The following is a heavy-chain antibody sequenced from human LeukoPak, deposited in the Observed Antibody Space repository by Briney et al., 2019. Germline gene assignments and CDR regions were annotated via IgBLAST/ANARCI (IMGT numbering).Heavy chain of an antibody. CDR1: GYTLTELS. Sequence: ASVKVSCKVSGYTLTELSMHWVRQAPGKGLEWMGGFDPEDGETIYAQKFQGRVTMTEDTSTDTAYMELSSLRSEDTAVYYCASGLSDYGDYGYWGQGTLVTVSS. CDR2: FDPEDGET. CDR3: ASGLSDYGDYGY. V-gene: IGHV1-24*01. J-gene: IGHJ4*02. D-gene: IGHD4-17*01.